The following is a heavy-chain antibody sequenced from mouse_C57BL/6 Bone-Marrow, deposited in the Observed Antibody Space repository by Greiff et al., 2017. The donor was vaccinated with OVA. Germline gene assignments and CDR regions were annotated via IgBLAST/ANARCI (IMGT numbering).Heavy chain of an antibody. V-gene: IGHV14-4*01. CDR1: GFNIKDDY. CDR3: TSSYYGSSLAWFAY. CDR2: IDPANGDT. Sequence: VQLQQSGAELVRPGASVKLSCTASGFNIKDDYMHWVKQRPEQGLEWIGWIDPANGDTEYASKFQGKATITADTSSNTAYLQLSSLTSEDTAVYYCTSSYYGSSLAWFAYWGQGTLVTVSA. J-gene: IGHJ3*01. D-gene: IGHD1-1*01.